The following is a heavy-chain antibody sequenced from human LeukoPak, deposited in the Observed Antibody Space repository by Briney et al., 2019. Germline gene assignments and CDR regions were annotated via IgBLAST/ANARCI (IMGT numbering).Heavy chain of an antibody. Sequence: GGSLRLSCAASGFIFRVYHMGWVRRAPGKGVEWVGRIRKKAHGYIIVYGASGEGRFTISGDDSENSVHLHMNSLKTEDTAVYYCARAPYYGRWGDSLDAFDVWGLGTMVTVSP. CDR3: ARAPYYGRWGDSLDAFDV. CDR2: IRKKAHGYII. CDR1: GFIFRVYH. J-gene: IGHJ3*01. D-gene: IGHD2-21*02. V-gene: IGHV3-72*01.